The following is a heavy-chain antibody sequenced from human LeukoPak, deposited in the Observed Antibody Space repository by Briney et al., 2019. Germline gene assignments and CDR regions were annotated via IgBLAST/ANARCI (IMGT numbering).Heavy chain of an antibody. CDR3: ARGVLWGLFDY. J-gene: IGHJ4*02. CDR2: INHSGST. V-gene: IGHV4-34*01. CDR1: GGSFSGYY. D-gene: IGHD3-16*01. Sequence: SATLSLTCAVYGGSFSGYYWSWIRQPPGKGLEWIGEINHSGSTNYNPSLKSRVAISVDTSKNQFSLKLSSVTAADTAVYCCARGVLWGLFDYWGQGTLVTVSS.